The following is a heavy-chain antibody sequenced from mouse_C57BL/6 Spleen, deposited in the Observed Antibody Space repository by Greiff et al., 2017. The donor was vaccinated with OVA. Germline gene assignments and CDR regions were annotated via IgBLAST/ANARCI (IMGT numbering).Heavy chain of an antibody. Sequence: DVHLVESGPGLVKPSQSLSLTCSVTGYSITSGYYWNWIRQFPGNKLEWMGYISYDGSNNYNPSLKNRISITRDTSKNQFFLKLNSVTTEDTATYYCAREATTVVATGYFDVWGTGTTVTVSS. CDR3: AREATTVVATGYFDV. J-gene: IGHJ1*03. V-gene: IGHV3-6*01. CDR1: GYSITSGYY. D-gene: IGHD1-1*01. CDR2: ISYDGSN.